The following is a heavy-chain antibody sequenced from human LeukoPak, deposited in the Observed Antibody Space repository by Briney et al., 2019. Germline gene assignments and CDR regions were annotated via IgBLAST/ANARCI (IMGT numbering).Heavy chain of an antibody. CDR2: MNPNSGNT. D-gene: IGHD6-19*01. V-gene: IGHV1-8*01. CDR1: GYTFTSYD. J-gene: IGHJ4*02. Sequence: ASVKVSCKASGYTFTSYDINWVRQATGQGLEWMGWMNPNSGNTGYAQKFQGRVTMTRDTSISTAYMELSRLRSDDTAVYYCARVNSRWLVYVYWGQGTLVTVSS. CDR3: ARVNSRWLVYVY.